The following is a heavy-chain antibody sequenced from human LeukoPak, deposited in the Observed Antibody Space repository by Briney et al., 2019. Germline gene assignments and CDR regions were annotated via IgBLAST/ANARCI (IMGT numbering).Heavy chain of an antibody. Sequence: GGSLRLSCAASEFSVGSNYMTWVRQAPGKGLEWVSLIYSGGSTYYADSVKGRFTISRDNSKNTLYLQMNSLRAEDTAVYYCAKDLAPAGQWLVDGEPYFDYWGQGTLVNVSS. CDR1: EFSVGSNY. CDR2: IYSGGST. V-gene: IGHV3-66*01. J-gene: IGHJ4*02. CDR3: AKDLAPAGQWLVDGEPYFDY. D-gene: IGHD6-19*01.